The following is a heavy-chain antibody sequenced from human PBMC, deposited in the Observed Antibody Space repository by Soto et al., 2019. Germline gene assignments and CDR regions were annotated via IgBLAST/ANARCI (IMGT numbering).Heavy chain of an antibody. CDR1: GFTFNSHA. CDR2: ISLDGSDE. J-gene: IGHJ6*02. V-gene: IGHV3-30*04. Sequence: QVQLVESGGGVVQPGRSLRLSCAASGFTFNSHAMHWVRQAPGKGLEWVAVISLDGSDEYYADSVKGRFTISRDNSKNTLYLQMNSLRGEDTALYYCAREQLVPSGYYDGLDVWGQGPTVTVS. CDR3: AREQLVPSGYYDGLDV. D-gene: IGHD6-6*01.